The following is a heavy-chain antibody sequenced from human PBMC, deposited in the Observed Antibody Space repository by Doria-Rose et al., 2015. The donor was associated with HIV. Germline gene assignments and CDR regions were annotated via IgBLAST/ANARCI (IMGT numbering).Heavy chain of an antibody. Sequence: ESGPVLVKPTETLTLTCTVSGVSLSSPGMGVSWTRQPPGKALEWLANIFSDDERSYKTSLKSRLTISRGTSKSQAVLTMTDTDPVDTATYYCARIKSSRWYHKYYFDFWGQGTLVIVSA. CDR2: IFSDDER. CDR3: ARIKSSRWYHKYYFDF. CDR1: GVSLSSPGMG. V-gene: IGHV2-26*01. D-gene: IGHD6-13*01. J-gene: IGHJ4*02.